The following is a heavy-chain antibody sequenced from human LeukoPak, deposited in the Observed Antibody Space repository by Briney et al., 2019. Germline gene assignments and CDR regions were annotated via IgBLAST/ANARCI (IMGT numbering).Heavy chain of an antibody. CDR3: AKDFWARDCYYYYMDV. CDR2: ISSSSSYI. J-gene: IGHJ6*03. D-gene: IGHD2/OR15-2a*01. V-gene: IGHV3-21*04. Sequence: GGSLRLSCAASGFTFSSYSMNWVRQAPGKGLEWVSSISSSSSYIYYADSVKGRFTISRDNAKNSLYLQLNSLRAEDTAVYYCAKDFWARDCYYYYMDVWGKGTTVTVSS. CDR1: GFTFSSYS.